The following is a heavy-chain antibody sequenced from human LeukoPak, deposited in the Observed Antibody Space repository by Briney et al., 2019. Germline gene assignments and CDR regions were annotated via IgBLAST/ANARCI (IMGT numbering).Heavy chain of an antibody. D-gene: IGHD3-9*01. V-gene: IGHV3-21*06. CDR1: GFTLSSYS. CDR2: ISSSSSYI. CDR3: ARGGLTGYSHDY. J-gene: IGHJ4*02. Sequence: PGGSLRLSCAASGFTLSSYSMNWVRQAPGKGLEWVSFISSSSSYIYYADSVKGRFTISRDNAKNSLYLQMNSLRAEDTAVYYCARGGLTGYSHDYWGQGTLVTVSS.